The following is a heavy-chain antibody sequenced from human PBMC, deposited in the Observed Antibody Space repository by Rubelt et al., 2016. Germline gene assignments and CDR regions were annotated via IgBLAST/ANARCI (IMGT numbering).Heavy chain of an antibody. CDR2: VQYSVTT. CDR3: AGSGYSSGWYDY. V-gene: IGHV4-59*01. J-gene: IGHJ4*02. CDR1: GGSISTYY. Sequence: QVQLQESGPGLVKPSETLSLTCVVSGGSISTYYWSWIWQSPGKGLEWIGYVQYSVTTKYNPSLKGRVTISVATSQKQFSLMRTSVTAADTAVYFCAGSGYSSGWYDYWGQGTLVTVSS. D-gene: IGHD6-19*01.